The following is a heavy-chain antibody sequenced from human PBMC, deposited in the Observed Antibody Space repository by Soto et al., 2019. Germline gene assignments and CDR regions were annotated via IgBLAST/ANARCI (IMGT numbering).Heavy chain of an antibody. Sequence: ASVKVSCKASGYTFTSYGISWVRQAPGQGLEWMGWISAYNGNTNYAQKLQGRVTMTTDTSTSTAYMELSSLRSEDTAVYYCARDHIVVVTATPNYYYYGMDVWGQGTTVTVSS. V-gene: IGHV1-18*01. CDR1: GYTFTSYG. CDR2: ISAYNGNT. CDR3: ARDHIVVVTATPNYYYYGMDV. D-gene: IGHD2-21*02. J-gene: IGHJ6*02.